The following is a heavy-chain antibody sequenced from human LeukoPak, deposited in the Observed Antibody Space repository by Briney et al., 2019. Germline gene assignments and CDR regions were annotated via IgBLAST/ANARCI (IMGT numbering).Heavy chain of an antibody. V-gene: IGHV3-30*18. CDR3: AKDQYSGSYYHYYYYGMDV. J-gene: IGHJ6*02. Sequence: GGSLRLSCAASGFTFSSYGMHWVRQAPGKGLEWVAVISYDGSNKYYADSVKGRFTISRDNSKNTLYLQMNSLRAEDTAVYYCAKDQYSGSYYHYYYYGMDVWGQGTTVTVSS. CDR2: ISYDGSNK. CDR1: GFTFSSYG. D-gene: IGHD1-26*01.